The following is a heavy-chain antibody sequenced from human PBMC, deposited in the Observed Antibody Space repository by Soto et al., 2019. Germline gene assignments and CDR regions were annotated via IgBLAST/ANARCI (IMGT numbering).Heavy chain of an antibody. Sequence: SGTLSLTCTVSGVSIISYYWSWILQPPWKGLEWIGYIYYSGSTNYNPSLKSRVTISVDTSKNQFSLKLSSVTAADTAVYYCTSGSYFFPGVGPPPYYFAFWGQGTSVTVSS. CDR1: GVSIISYY. CDR3: TSGSYFFPGVGPPPYYFAF. D-gene: IGHD1-26*01. J-gene: IGHJ4*02. CDR2: IYYSGST. V-gene: IGHV4-59*08.